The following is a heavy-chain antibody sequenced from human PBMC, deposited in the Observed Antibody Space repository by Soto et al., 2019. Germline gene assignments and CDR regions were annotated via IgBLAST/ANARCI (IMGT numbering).Heavy chain of an antibody. D-gene: IGHD6-6*01. CDR1: GFTVSSNY. Sequence: GSLRLSCASSGFTVSSNYMSWVRQAPGKGLEWVSVIYSGGSTYYADSVKGRFTISRDNSKNTLYLQMNSLRAEDTAVYYCARETSIAARRKYYFDYWGQGTLVTVSS. CDR2: IYSGGST. J-gene: IGHJ4*02. V-gene: IGHV3-53*01. CDR3: ARETSIAARRKYYFDY.